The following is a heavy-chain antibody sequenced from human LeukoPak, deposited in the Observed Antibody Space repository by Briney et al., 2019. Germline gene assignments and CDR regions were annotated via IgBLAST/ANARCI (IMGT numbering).Heavy chain of an antibody. V-gene: IGHV3-23*01. D-gene: IGHD2-15*01. Sequence: GGSLRLSCAAPGFTFNSYAMYWVRQAPGKGPEWISGIFGSGGSPHYADSVKGRFTISRDNSQEIVYLQLDSLRVEDTALYYCGKTTVGYSSGRYPGWPVDYWGQGALVTVSS. J-gene: IGHJ4*02. CDR2: IFGSGGSP. CDR3: GKTTVGYSSGRYPGWPVDY. CDR1: GFTFNSYA.